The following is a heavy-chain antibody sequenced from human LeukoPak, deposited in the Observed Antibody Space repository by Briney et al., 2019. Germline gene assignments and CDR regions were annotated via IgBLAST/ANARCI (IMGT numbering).Heavy chain of an antibody. CDR3: ATEPGIGCAFGI. CDR1: GFTFSRYW. CDR2: INPDGSTQ. D-gene: IGHD2-15*01. V-gene: IGHV3-7*01. Sequence: PGGSLRLSCAASGFTFSRYWMSWVRQAPGKGLEWVANINPDGSTQNYVHSVKGRFTISRDNAKNSLSLQMNSLRAEDTAVYYCATEPGIGCAFGIWGQGTMVTVSS. J-gene: IGHJ3*02.